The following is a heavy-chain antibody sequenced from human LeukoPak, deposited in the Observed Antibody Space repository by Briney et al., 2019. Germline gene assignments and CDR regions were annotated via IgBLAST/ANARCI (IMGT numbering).Heavy chain of an antibody. J-gene: IGHJ3*02. Sequence: GASVKVSCKASGYTFTSYGISWVRQAPGQGLEWMGWISAYNGNTNYAQKFQGRVTMTRDTSISTAYMELSRLRSDDTAVYYCARVTPRYGDAFDIWGQGTMVTVSS. CDR1: GYTFTSYG. CDR3: ARVTPRYGDAFDI. V-gene: IGHV1-18*01. CDR2: ISAYNGNT. D-gene: IGHD4-17*01.